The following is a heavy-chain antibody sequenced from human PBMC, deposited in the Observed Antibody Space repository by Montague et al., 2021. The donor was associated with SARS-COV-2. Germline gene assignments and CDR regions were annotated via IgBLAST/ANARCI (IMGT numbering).Heavy chain of an antibody. CDR3: ARVAPTISMIVVVFAGAGWYFNL. D-gene: IGHD3-22*01. CDR2: INHSGST. CDR1: GGSFSDYY. Sequence: SETLSLTCAVHGGSFSDYYWSWIRQPPGKGLEWIGEINHSGSTNYNPSLKSRVTISVDMSKNQFSLKLSSVTAADTAVSYCARVAPTISMIVVVFAGAGWYFNLGGRGNLVTVSS. V-gene: IGHV4-34*01. J-gene: IGHJ2*01.